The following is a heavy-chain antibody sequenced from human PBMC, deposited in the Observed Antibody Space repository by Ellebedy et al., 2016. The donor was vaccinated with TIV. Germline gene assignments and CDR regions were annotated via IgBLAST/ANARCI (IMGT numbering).Heavy chain of an antibody. CDR1: GGSISSYY. CDR3: ARAGRGYYYYYMDV. CDR2: IYTSGST. V-gene: IGHV4-4*07. J-gene: IGHJ6*03. Sequence: GSLRLXCTVSGGSISSYYWSWIRQPAGKGLEWIGRIYTSGSTNYNPSLKSRVTMSVDTSKNQFSLKLSSVTAADTAVYYCARAGRGYYYYYMDVWGKGTTVTVSS.